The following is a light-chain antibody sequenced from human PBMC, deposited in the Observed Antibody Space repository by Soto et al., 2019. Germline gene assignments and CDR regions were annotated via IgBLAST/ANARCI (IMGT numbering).Light chain of an antibody. Sequence: QSALTQPASVSGSPGQSITISCTGTSSDVGTYNLVSWYQQYPGKAPKLMIYEVRKRPSGITDRFSGSKSGNTASLTISGLQAEDEADYYYCSYAGSNSVIFGGGTKLTVL. V-gene: IGLV2-23*02. J-gene: IGLJ2*01. CDR1: SSDVGTYNL. CDR2: EVR. CDR3: CSYAGSNSVI.